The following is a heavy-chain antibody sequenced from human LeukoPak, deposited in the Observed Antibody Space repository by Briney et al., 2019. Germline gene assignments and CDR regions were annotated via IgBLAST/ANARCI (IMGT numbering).Heavy chain of an antibody. CDR2: IDTNSGGT. CDR3: ASEAFCAGGSCYLHRVAS. D-gene: IGHD2-15*01. Sequence: ASVTVSCTASGYTFTTYYMHWVRQAPGQGLEWMGWIDTNSGGTKYAQKFQGRVTITRDTSIGTAYMELSSLISDDTAVYYCASEAFCAGGSCYLHRVASWGPGTLVTVSS. V-gene: IGHV1-2*02. CDR1: GYTFTTYY. J-gene: IGHJ4*02.